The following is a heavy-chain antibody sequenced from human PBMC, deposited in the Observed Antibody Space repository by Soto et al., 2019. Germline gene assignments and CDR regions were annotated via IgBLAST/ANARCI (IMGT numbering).Heavy chain of an antibody. V-gene: IGHV4-30-2*01. CDR3: ARVRLQQLDLNWFDP. CDR2: IYHSGTT. Sequence: SETLSLTGAVSGGSISGGGYSWSGIRQPPGKGLEWIGYIYHSGTTYYNPSLKSRVTISVARSNNQFSLKLSSVTAADTAVYYCARVRLQQLDLNWFDPWGQGTLVTVSS. D-gene: IGHD6-13*01. J-gene: IGHJ5*02. CDR1: GGSISGGGYS.